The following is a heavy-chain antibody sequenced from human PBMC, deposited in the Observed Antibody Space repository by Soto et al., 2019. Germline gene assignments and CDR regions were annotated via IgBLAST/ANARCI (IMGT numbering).Heavy chain of an antibody. V-gene: IGHV3-30*14. CDR2: ISPDGSNE. Sequence: GGCLRLSCAASGVNFNKYAMHWVRQPPGKGLEWVAIISPDGSNENYADSVKGRFTISRDNSKNTLYLQMSSLRAEDTAVYYRVKDQGGYSGYVFDYWGQGTLVTVSS. J-gene: IGHJ4*02. D-gene: IGHD5-12*01. CDR3: VKDQGGYSGYVFDY. CDR1: GVNFNKYA.